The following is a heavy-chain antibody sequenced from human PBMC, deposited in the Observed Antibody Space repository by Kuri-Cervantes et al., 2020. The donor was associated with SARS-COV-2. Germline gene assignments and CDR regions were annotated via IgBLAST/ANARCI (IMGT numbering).Heavy chain of an antibody. D-gene: IGHD2-15*01. CDR1: GFSLSTSGVG. CDR2: IYWDDDK. J-gene: IGHJ4*02. Sequence: SGPTLVKPTQTLTLTCTFSGFSLSTSGVGVGWIRQPPGKALEWLALIYWDDDKRYSPSLKSRLTITKDTSKNQVILTMTNMDPVDTATYYCARSRYCSGGSCYYFDYWGQGTLVTVSS. CDR3: ARSRYCSGGSCYYFDY. V-gene: IGHV2-5*02.